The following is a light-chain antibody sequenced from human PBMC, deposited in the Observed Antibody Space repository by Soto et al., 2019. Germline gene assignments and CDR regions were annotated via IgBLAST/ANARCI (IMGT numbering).Light chain of an antibody. CDR2: GVI. CDR1: STDIGGYDY. V-gene: IGLV2-14*01. CDR3: SSYTSTNIPVV. Sequence: QSALTQPASVSGSPGQSITISCTGTSTDIGGYDYVSWYQQHPGKAPKLMIYGVINRPSGVSNRFSGSKSGNTASLTISGLQATDEADYYCSSYTSTNIPVVFGGGTQLTVL. J-gene: IGLJ2*01.